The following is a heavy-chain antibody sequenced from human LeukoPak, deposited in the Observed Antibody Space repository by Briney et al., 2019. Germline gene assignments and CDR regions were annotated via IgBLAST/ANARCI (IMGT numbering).Heavy chain of an antibody. Sequence: GGSLRLSCAVSGFTFSTYGMHWVRQAPGKGLEWVAIILYDGTDKYYADSVKGRFTISRDNSKNTLYLQMNSLRPEDTAVYYCAKEFCSGDNCYWAYFDYWGQGTLVTVSS. CDR3: AKEFCSGDNCYWAYFDY. CDR1: GFTFSTYG. J-gene: IGHJ4*02. V-gene: IGHV3-30*18. D-gene: IGHD2-15*01. CDR2: ILYDGTDK.